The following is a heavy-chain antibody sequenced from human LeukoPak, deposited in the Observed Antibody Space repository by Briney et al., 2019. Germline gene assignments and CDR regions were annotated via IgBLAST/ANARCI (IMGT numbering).Heavy chain of an antibody. CDR1: GFTVSSNY. Sequence: GGSLRLSCAASGFTVSSNYMSWVRQAPGKGLEWVSVIYSVGSTYYADSVKGRFTISRDNSKNTLYLQMNSLRAEDTAVYYCARGHYDFWSGDNWFDPWGQGTLVTVSS. D-gene: IGHD3-3*01. V-gene: IGHV3-53*01. CDR2: IYSVGST. J-gene: IGHJ5*02. CDR3: ARGHYDFWSGDNWFDP.